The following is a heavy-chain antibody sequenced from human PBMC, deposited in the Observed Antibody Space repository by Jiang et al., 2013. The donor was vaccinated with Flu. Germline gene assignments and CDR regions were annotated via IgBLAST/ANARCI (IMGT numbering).Heavy chain of an antibody. V-gene: IGHV3-11*01. CDR3: ARGRGPREVRLDI. Sequence: KGRFTISRDNAKNSLYLQMNSLRAEDTAVYYCARGRGPREVRLDIWGQGTMVTVSS. D-gene: IGHD3-10*01. J-gene: IGHJ3*02.